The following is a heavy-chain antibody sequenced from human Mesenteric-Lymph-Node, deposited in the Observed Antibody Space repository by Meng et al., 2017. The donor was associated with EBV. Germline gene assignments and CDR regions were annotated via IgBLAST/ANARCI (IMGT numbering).Heavy chain of an antibody. CDR3: ARGEVFDS. J-gene: IGHJ4*02. CDR1: CGSINSFY. CDR2: IYHSGST. Sequence: QGQLQESGPGLVKPSDTLSLTCNVSCGSINSFYWSWIRQPPGKGLEWIGYIYHSGSTHYNPSLKSRVTMSVDMSKNQFSLKLSSVTAADTAMYYCARGEVFDSWGQGTLVTVSS. V-gene: IGHV4-59*07.